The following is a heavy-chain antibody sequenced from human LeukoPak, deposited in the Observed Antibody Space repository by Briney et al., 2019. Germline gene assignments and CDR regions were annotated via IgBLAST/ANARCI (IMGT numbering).Heavy chain of an antibody. CDR3: ARALGHSGSR. CDR1: GFTFDDYG. CDR2: INWNGGGT. D-gene: IGHD1-26*01. Sequence: GGSLRLSCVASGFTFDDYGMRWVRQAPGKGLEWVSGINWNGGGTGYADSVKGRFTISRDNAKNSLYLQMNSLRAEDTALYYCARALGHSGSRWGQGTLVTVSS. V-gene: IGHV3-20*04. J-gene: IGHJ1*01.